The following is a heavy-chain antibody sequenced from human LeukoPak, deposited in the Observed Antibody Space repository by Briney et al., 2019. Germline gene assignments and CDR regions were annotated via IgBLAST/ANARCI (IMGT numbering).Heavy chain of an antibody. J-gene: IGHJ4*02. D-gene: IGHD3-22*01. CDR2: ISSISSYI. Sequence: GGSLRLSCAASGFTFSSFSMKWLRQAPGKGLEWVSSISSISSYIYYADSVKGRFTISRDNAKNSLFLQMNSLRAEDTAVYYCARELMGLTIIVVVNPIDYWGQGTLVTVSS. CDR3: ARELMGLTIIVVVNPIDY. CDR1: GFTFSSFS. V-gene: IGHV3-21*01.